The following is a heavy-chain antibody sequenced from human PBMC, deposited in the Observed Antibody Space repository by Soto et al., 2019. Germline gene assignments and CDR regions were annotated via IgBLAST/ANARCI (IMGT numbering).Heavy chain of an antibody. V-gene: IGHV4-4*07. J-gene: IGHJ5*02. Sequence: SETLSLTCSVSGGTISGYYWTWIRQPAGKGLEWIGRIYSSGNTKYNPSLQSRVTMSPDTSNNQFSLRLTSVTAADTAVYYCARGQRFSEWFDPWGQGTLVTVSA. CDR3: ARGQRFSEWFDP. CDR1: GGTISGYY. CDR2: IYSSGNT. D-gene: IGHD3-3*01.